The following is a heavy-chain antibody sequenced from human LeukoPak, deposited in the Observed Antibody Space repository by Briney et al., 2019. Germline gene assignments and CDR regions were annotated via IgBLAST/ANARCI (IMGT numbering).Heavy chain of an antibody. CDR3: ASTLFGGGYCSSTSCYGDDAFDI. CDR1: GGSFSGYY. CDR2: INHSGST. Sequence: SETLSLTCAVYGGSFSGYYWSWIRQPPGKGLEWIGEINHSGSTNYNPSLKSRVTTSVDTSKNQLSLKLSSVTAADTAVYYCASTLFGGGYCSSTSCYGDDAFDIWGQGTMVTVSS. V-gene: IGHV4-34*01. D-gene: IGHD2-2*01. J-gene: IGHJ3*02.